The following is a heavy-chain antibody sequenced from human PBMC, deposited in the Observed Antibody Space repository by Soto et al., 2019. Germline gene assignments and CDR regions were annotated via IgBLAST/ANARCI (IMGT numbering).Heavy chain of an antibody. CDR2: MNPNSGDT. CDR1: GYTFTSYD. J-gene: IGHJ6*02. V-gene: IGHV1-8*01. CDR3: ARAPPMVRGVIYYGMDV. Sequence: ASVKVSCKASGYTFTSYDINWVRQATGQGLEWMGWMNPNSGDTGYAQKFQGRVTMTRNTSISTAYMELSSLKAEDTAVYYSARAPPMVRGVIYYGMDVFGQGTTVTFCS. D-gene: IGHD3-10*01.